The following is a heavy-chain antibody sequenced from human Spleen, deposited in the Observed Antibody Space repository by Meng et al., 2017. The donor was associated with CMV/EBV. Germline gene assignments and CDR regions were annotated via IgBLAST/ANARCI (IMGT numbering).Heavy chain of an antibody. D-gene: IGHD7-27*01. J-gene: IGHJ6*02. Sequence: GESLKISCAASGFSLTNHAIHWVRQAPGKGLGWVTLISSDGRNEYYADSVKGRFTISRENAKNSLYLQMNSLRAGDTAVYYCARVGKAKYGMDVWGQGTTVTVSS. CDR3: ARVGKAKYGMDV. CDR2: ISSDGRNE. V-gene: IGHV3-30*14. CDR1: GFSLTNHA.